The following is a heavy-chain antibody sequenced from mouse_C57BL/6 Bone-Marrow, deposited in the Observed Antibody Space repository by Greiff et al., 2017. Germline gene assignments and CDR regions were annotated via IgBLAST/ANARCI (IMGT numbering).Heavy chain of an antibody. CDR2: IYPRSGNT. J-gene: IGHJ2*01. CDR1: GYTFTSYG. CDR3: ARWYGNYSYYFDY. V-gene: IGHV1-81*01. Sequence: QVHVKQSGAELARPGASVKLSCKASGYTFTSYGISWVKQRTGQGLEWIGEIYPRSGNTYYNEKFKGKATLTADKSSSTAYMELRSLTSEDSAVYFCARWYGNYSYYFDYWGQGTTLTVSS. D-gene: IGHD2-10*02.